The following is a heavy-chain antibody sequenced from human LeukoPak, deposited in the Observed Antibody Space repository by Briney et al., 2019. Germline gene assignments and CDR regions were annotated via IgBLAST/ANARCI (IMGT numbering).Heavy chain of an antibody. Sequence: GGSLRLSCAASGFTFSSYWMSWVRQAPGKGLEWVANIKKDGSEKYYVDSVKGRFTISRDNAKTSLYLQMNSLRAEDTAVYYCAKERDFIFDYWGQGTLVTVSS. V-gene: IGHV3-7*01. J-gene: IGHJ4*02. CDR3: AKERDFIFDY. CDR1: GFTFSSYW. D-gene: IGHD3/OR15-3a*01. CDR2: IKKDGSEK.